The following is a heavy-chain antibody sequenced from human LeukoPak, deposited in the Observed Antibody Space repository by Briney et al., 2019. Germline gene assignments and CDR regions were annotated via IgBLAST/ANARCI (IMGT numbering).Heavy chain of an antibody. Sequence: SETLSLTCTVSGASVSGSPYYWGWIRQPPGKGLEWIGSIYSSGSTYYNTSLQSRVTISIETSKNQISLRLKSVTAADTAMYYCARVTYSIFDYWGQGTLVTVSS. J-gene: IGHJ4*02. CDR3: ARVTYSIFDY. V-gene: IGHV4-39*02. CDR2: IYSSGST. D-gene: IGHD2-21*01. CDR1: GASVSGSPYY.